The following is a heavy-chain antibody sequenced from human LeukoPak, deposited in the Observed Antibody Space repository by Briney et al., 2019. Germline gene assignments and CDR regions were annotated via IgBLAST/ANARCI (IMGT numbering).Heavy chain of an antibody. V-gene: IGHV3-21*01. Sequence: PGGSLRLSCAASGFTFSVYTMTWVRQAPGKGLEWVSSISSSGYIYYADSVKGRFTISRDNAKNSLYLLMNSLRAEDTAVYYCARDRNDYGDYVFDYWGQGALVTVSS. CDR1: GFTFSVYT. CDR3: ARDRNDYGDYVFDY. D-gene: IGHD4-17*01. J-gene: IGHJ4*02. CDR2: ISSSGYI.